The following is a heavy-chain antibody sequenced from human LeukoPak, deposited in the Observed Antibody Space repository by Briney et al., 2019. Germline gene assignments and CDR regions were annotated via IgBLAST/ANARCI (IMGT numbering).Heavy chain of an antibody. Sequence: SETLSLTCTVSGGSISSGSYYWSWIRQPAGKGLEWIGRIYTSGSTNYNPSLKSRVTISVDTSKNQFSLKLSSVTAADTAVYYCARLKKGLTFDYWGQGTLVTVSS. D-gene: IGHD3-16*01. CDR2: IYTSGST. J-gene: IGHJ4*02. CDR3: ARLKKGLTFDY. CDR1: GGSISSGSYY. V-gene: IGHV4-61*02.